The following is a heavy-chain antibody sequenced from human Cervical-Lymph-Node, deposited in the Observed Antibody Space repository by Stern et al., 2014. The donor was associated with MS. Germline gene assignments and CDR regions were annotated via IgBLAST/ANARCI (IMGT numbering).Heavy chain of an antibody. CDR1: GGSISSSCYY. J-gene: IGHJ4*02. CDR3: ARRPQLVHHFDY. Sequence: QVQLQESGPGLVKPSETLSLTCTVSGGSISSSCYYWGWIRQPPGKGLEWIGSIYYSGSTYYNPSLKSRVTIPVDTPKNQFPLKLTSGTAADTAVYYCARRPQLVHHFDYWGQGTLVTVSS. CDR2: IYYSGST. D-gene: IGHD6-6*01. V-gene: IGHV4-39*01.